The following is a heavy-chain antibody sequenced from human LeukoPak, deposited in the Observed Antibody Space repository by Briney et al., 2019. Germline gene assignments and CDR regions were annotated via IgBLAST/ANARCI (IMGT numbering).Heavy chain of an antibody. CDR1: GFTFSSYA. D-gene: IGHD5-12*01. CDR2: ISYDGSNK. CDR3: ARPDNVDVSAPDAFDI. V-gene: IGHV3-30-3*01. Sequence: GGSLRLSCAASGFTFSSYAMHWVRQAPGKGLEWVAVISYDGSNKYYADSVKGRFTISRDNSKNTLYLQMNSLRAEDTAVYYCARPDNVDVSAPDAFDIWGQGTMVTVSS. J-gene: IGHJ3*02.